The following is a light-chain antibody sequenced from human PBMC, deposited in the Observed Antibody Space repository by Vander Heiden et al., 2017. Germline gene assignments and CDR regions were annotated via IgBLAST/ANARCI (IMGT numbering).Light chain of an antibody. CDR1: SSDVGGYNY. CDR2: EVS. Sequence: QSALTQPASVSGSPGQSITISCTGTSSDVGGYNYVSWYQQHPGKAPKLMMYEVSNRPSGVSNRFSGSKSGNTASLTISGLQAEDEADYYCSSYTSSRTDVFGTGTKVTVL. V-gene: IGLV2-14*01. CDR3: SSYTSSRTDV. J-gene: IGLJ1*01.